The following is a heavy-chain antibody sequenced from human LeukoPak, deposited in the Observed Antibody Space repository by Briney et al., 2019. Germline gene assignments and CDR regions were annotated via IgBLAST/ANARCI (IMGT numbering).Heavy chain of an antibody. Sequence: SETLSLTCAVSGYSISSGYYWGRIRQPPGKGLEWIGTIYHNGNTYYNPSLKSRVTISVDTSKNQFSLKLSSVTAADTAVHYCARVRYNYGDSDYWGQGTLVTVSS. V-gene: IGHV4-38-2*01. CDR2: IYHNGNT. CDR1: GYSISSGYY. D-gene: IGHD5-18*01. CDR3: ARVRYNYGDSDY. J-gene: IGHJ4*02.